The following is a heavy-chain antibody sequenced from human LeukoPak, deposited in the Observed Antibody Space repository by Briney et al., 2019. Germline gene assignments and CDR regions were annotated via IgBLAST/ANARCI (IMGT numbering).Heavy chain of an antibody. CDR2: ISYDGSNK. V-gene: IGHV3-30-3*01. CDR1: GFTFSTYH. CDR3: ARSGAAVTGFDY. Sequence: QSGGSLRLSCAASGFTFSTYHMHWVRQAPGKGLEWVALISYDGSNKYYADSVKGRFTISRDNSKNTVYLQMNSLRPEDTAVYYCARSGAAVTGFDYWGQGTLVTVSS. D-gene: IGHD6-19*01. J-gene: IGHJ4*02.